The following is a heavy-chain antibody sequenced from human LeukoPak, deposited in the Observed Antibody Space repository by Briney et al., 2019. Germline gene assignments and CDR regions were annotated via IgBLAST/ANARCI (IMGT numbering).Heavy chain of an antibody. J-gene: IGHJ5*02. CDR3: ARHRYYYDSSGYYYQP. CDR1: GGSFSGYY. CDR2: INHSGST. V-gene: IGHV4-34*01. D-gene: IGHD3-22*01. Sequence: SETLSLTCAVYGGSFSGYYWSWIRQPPGKGLEWIGEINHSGSTNYNPSLKSRVTISVDTSKNQFSLRLSSVTAANTAVYYCARHRYYYDSSGYYYQPWGQGTLVTVSS.